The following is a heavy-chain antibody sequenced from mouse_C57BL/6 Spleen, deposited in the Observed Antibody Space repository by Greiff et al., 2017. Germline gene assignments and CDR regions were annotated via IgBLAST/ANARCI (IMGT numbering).Heavy chain of an antibody. Sequence: QVQLKQPGAELVKPGASVKMSCKASGYTFTSYWITWVKQRPGQGLEWIGEIYPGSGSTNYNEKFKSKATLTVDTSSSTAYMQLSSLTSEDSAVYYCARSEGYYYGSSRGWYFDVWGTGTTVTVSS. V-gene: IGHV1-55*01. CDR1: GYTFTSYW. D-gene: IGHD1-1*01. CDR2: IYPGSGST. CDR3: ARSEGYYYGSSRGWYFDV. J-gene: IGHJ1*03.